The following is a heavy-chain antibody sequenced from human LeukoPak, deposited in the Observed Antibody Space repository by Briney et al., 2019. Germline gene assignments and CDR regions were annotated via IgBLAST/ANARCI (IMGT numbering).Heavy chain of an antibody. D-gene: IGHD1-26*01. CDR3: ARGPRTWELRI. Sequence: TPSQTLSLTCTVSGGSISSGGYSWSWIRQHPGKGLEWIGYIYYSGSTYYNPSLKSRVTISVDTSKNQFSLKLSSVTAADTAVYYCARGPRTWELRIWGQGTMVTVSS. CDR2: IYYSGST. CDR1: GGSISSGGYS. J-gene: IGHJ3*02. V-gene: IGHV4-31*03.